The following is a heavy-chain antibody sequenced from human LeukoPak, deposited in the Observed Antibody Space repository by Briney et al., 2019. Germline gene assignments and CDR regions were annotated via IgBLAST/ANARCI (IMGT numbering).Heavy chain of an antibody. CDR2: ISRSGDTT. Sequence: QPGGSLRLSCAASGFTFANYAMSWVRQAPGKGLEFVSSISRSGDTTFYADSVKGRFTISRDNSKDTQYLQMDRLRADDAAVYYCAKSRLAAAGAASDYWGQGTLVTVSS. J-gene: IGHJ4*02. D-gene: IGHD6-13*01. CDR3: AKSRLAAAGAASDY. CDR1: GFTFANYA. V-gene: IGHV3-23*01.